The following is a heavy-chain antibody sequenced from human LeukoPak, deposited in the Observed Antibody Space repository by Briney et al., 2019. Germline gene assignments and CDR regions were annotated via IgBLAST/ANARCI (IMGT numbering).Heavy chain of an antibody. D-gene: IGHD3-3*01. CDR1: GYSFTCYY. Sequence: ASVKVSCKASGYSFTCYYLHWVRQAPGQGLEWMGWINPNSGGTNYAQKFQGRVSMTRDTSINTAYVELNRLRPDDTAVYFCARDYDTIFGVLIPFDYWGQGTLVTVAS. CDR2: INPNSGGT. CDR3: ARDYDTIFGVLIPFDY. J-gene: IGHJ4*02. V-gene: IGHV1-2*02.